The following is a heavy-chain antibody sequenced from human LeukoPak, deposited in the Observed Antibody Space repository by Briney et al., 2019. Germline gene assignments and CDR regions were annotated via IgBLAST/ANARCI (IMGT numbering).Heavy chain of an antibody. CDR2: IKQDASEK. D-gene: IGHD1-14*01. CDR1: GFIFSSYW. Sequence: PGESLKISCAASGFIFSSYWMSWVRQAPGKGLEWVANIKQDASEKYYVDSVKGRFTISRDNAKNSLYLQMNSLRAEDTAVYYCARAEWSRKEFDYWGQGTLVTVSS. J-gene: IGHJ4*02. CDR3: ARAEWSRKEFDY. V-gene: IGHV3-7*01.